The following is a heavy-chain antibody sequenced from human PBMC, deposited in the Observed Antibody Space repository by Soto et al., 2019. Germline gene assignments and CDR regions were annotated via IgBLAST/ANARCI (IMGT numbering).Heavy chain of an antibody. CDR1: SGSFSGYY. V-gene: IGHV4-31*11. CDR2: IYYSGST. J-gene: IGHJ5*02. Sequence: SETLSLTCAVYSGSFSGYYWSWIRQHPGKGLEWIGYIYYSGSTYYNPSLKSRVTISVDTSKNQFSLKLSSVIAADTAVYYCARDWGGGSYNPSITMIVVGPFDPWGQGTLVTVSS. D-gene: IGHD3-22*01. CDR3: ARDWGGGSYNPSITMIVVGPFDP.